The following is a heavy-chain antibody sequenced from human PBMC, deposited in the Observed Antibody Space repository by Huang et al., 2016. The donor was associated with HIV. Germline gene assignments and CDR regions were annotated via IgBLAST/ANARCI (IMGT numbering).Heavy chain of an antibody. CDR3: STVGGGIDYIGYTSAYYATGGY. CDR1: VFTFGAYG. CDR2: ISSIDHGGTT. Sequence: EVQLVESGGTLIQPGRSLRLSCTASVFTFGAYGMSWFRQARGEGVEWVVFISSIDHGGTTEYAASVKGRFIVSRDDSKNIAYLRMSSLKTEDTAVYYCSTVGGGIDYIGYTSAYYATGGYWGQGTLVTVSS. D-gene: IGHD6-19*01. J-gene: IGHJ4*02. V-gene: IGHV3-49*03.